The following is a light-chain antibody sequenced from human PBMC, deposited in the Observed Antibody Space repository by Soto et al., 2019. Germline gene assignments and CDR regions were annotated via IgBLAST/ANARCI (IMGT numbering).Light chain of an antibody. V-gene: IGKV3-15*01. J-gene: IGKJ1*01. CDR3: QQYNNWLPWT. Sequence: EIVMTQSPATLSVSPGERATLSCRASQSVSSNLAWYQQKPGQAPRLLIYGASTRATGIPARFSGSGSGTEFTLTVSALQFEDFAFYYCQQYNNWLPWTFGQGTKV. CDR1: QSVSSN. CDR2: GAS.